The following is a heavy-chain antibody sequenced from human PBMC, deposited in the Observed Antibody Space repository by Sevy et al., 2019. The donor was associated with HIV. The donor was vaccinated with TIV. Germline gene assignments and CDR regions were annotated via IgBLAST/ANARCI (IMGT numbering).Heavy chain of an antibody. J-gene: IGHJ3*02. CDR3: ARGPIQLGAFDI. CDR1: EFIFGNYP. Sequence: GGSLRLSCVASEFIFGNYPIHWVRQAPGEGLEWVAVISFDGGYKYFGDSVKGRFTISRDNSKNTLYLQMNSLRNEDTAVYYCARGPIQLGAFDIWGPGTKVTVSS. V-gene: IGHV3-30*04. CDR2: ISFDGGYK. D-gene: IGHD5-18*01.